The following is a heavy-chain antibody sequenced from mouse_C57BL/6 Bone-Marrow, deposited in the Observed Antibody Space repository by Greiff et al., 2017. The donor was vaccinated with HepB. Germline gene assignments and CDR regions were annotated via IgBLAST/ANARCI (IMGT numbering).Heavy chain of an antibody. Sequence: VKLMQSGAELVRPGASVKLSCKASGYTFTDYYINWVKQRPGQGLEWIARIYPGSGNTYYNEKFKGKATLTAEKSSSTAYMQLSSLTSEDSAVYFCARRGDNPYYAMDYWGQGTSVTVSS. CDR2: IYPGSGNT. CDR1: GYTFTDYY. V-gene: IGHV1-76*01. CDR3: ARRGDNPYYAMDY. D-gene: IGHD1-3*01. J-gene: IGHJ4*01.